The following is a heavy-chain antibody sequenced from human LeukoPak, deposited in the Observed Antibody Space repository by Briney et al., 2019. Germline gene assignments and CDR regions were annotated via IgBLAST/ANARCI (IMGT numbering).Heavy chain of an antibody. J-gene: IGHJ5*02. Sequence: SETLSLTCAVYGGSFSAYYWSWVRQPPGKGLEWIGEINHSGSTNYNPSLKSRVTMSVDTSKNQFSLKLSSVTAADTAVYYCARPLNWFDPWGQGTLVTVSS. V-gene: IGHV4-34*01. CDR2: INHSGST. CDR3: ARPLNWFDP. CDR1: GGSFSAYY.